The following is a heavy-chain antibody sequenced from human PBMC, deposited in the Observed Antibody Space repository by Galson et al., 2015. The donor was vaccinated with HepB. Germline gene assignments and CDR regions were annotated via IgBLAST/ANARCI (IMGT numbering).Heavy chain of an antibody. CDR3: ARLGGNYYGSNSYPVSALDI. CDR1: GYTLTGYY. Sequence: SVKVSCKASGYTLTGYYMHWVRQAPGQGLEWMGWISPNNDGTNYAQKFQGRVTMTSDTSISTTYMELSSLRSDDTAVYYCARLGGNYYGSNSYPVSALDIWGQGTMVTVSS. J-gene: IGHJ3*02. V-gene: IGHV1-2*02. CDR2: ISPNNDGT. D-gene: IGHD3-10*01.